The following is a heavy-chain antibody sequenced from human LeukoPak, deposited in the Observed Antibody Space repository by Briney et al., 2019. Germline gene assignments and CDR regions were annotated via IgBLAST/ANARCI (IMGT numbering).Heavy chain of an antibody. J-gene: IGHJ3*02. Sequence: GESLRLSCAASGFTFSSYAMSWARQAPRKGLEWVSGISSSGGSTYYADSVKGRFTISRDNSKNTLFLQMNSLRAEDTAVYYCAKFGSGWYYGASDIWGQGTMVTISS. V-gene: IGHV3-23*01. D-gene: IGHD6-19*01. CDR1: GFTFSSYA. CDR2: ISSSGGST. CDR3: AKFGSGWYYGASDI.